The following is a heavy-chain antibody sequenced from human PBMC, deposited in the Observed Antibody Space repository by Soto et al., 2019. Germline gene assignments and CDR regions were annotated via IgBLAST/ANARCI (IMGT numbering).Heavy chain of an antibody. V-gene: IGHV3-30*18. CDR3: AKDLGLLWFGGDAFDI. CDR1: GFTFSSYG. J-gene: IGHJ3*02. CDR2: ISYDGSNK. D-gene: IGHD3-10*01. Sequence: WWSLRLCCAASGFTFSSYGMHWFRQAPGKGLEWVAVISYDGSNKYYADSVKGRFTISRDNSKNTLYLQMNSLRAEDTAVYYCAKDLGLLWFGGDAFDIWGQGTMVTV.